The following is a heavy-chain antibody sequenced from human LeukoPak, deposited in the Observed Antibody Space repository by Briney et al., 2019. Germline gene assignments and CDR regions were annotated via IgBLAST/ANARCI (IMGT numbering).Heavy chain of an antibody. D-gene: IGHD3-16*01. Sequence: ASVKVSCKASGYTFTGFYLHWVRQAPGQGLEWMGWINPNSGGTNYAQKFQGRVTMTRYTSISTAYMELSSLRSDDTAVYYCARDRGPEWWGSFDYWGQGSLVTVSS. CDR1: GYTFTGFY. J-gene: IGHJ4*02. CDR2: INPNSGGT. V-gene: IGHV1-2*02. CDR3: ARDRGPEWWGSFDY.